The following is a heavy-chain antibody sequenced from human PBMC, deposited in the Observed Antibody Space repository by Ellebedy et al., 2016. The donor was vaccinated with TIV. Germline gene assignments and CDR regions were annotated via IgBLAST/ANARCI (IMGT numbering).Heavy chain of an antibody. D-gene: IGHD6-13*01. V-gene: IGHV3-53*01. CDR3: AREIAASGTFDY. CDR2: IYSGGDT. Sequence: PGGSLRLSCAASGFPVTNNYMSWVRQAPGKGLEWVSVIYSGGDTYYADSVKGRFTISRDSSKNTLSLQMNSLRAEDTAVYYCAREIAASGTFDYWGQGTLVTVSS. J-gene: IGHJ4*02. CDR1: GFPVTNNY.